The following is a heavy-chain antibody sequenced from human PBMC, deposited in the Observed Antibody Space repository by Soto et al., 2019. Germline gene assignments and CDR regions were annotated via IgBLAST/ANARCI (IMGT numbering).Heavy chain of an antibody. CDR3: ARDNSRITMVRGVIPWFDP. Sequence: ASVKVSCKASGYTFTSYDISWVRQAPGQGLEWMGGINPNFGGANYAQKFQGWVTMTRDTSISTAYMELSRLRSDDTAVYYCARDNSRITMVRGVIPWFDPWGQGTLVTVSS. D-gene: IGHD3-10*01. J-gene: IGHJ5*02. CDR2: INPNFGGA. V-gene: IGHV1-2*04. CDR1: GYTFTSYD.